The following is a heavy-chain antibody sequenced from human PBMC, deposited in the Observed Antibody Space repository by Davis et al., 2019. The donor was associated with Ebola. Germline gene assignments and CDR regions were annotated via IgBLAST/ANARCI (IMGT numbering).Heavy chain of an antibody. CDR3: ARDRRDYIWGSYRSGWFDP. CDR2: INPSGGST. D-gene: IGHD3-16*02. J-gene: IGHJ5*02. V-gene: IGHV1-46*01. Sequence: ASVKVSCKASGYTFTSYYMHWVRQAPGQGLEWMGIINPSGGSTSYAQKFQGRVTMTRDTSTSTVYMELSSLRSEDTAVYYCARDRRDYIWGSYRSGWFDPWGQGTLVTVSS. CDR1: GYTFTSYY.